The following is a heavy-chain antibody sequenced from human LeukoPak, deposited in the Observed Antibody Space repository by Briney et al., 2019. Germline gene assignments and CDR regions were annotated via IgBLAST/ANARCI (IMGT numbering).Heavy chain of an antibody. D-gene: IGHD6-13*01. V-gene: IGHV3-48*04. Sequence: GGSLRLSCAASGFTFSSYSMNWVRQAPGKGLEWVSYISSSSTIYYADSVKGRFTISRDNAKNSLYLQMNSLRVEDTALYYCATGRSAADWGQGTLVTVSS. J-gene: IGHJ4*02. CDR1: GFTFSSYS. CDR3: ATGRSAAD. CDR2: ISSSSTI.